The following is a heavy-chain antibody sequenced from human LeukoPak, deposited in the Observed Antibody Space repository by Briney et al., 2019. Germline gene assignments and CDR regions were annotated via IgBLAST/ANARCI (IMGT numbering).Heavy chain of an antibody. J-gene: IGHJ4*02. Sequence: GGSLRLSCAASGFNFFTYGMHWVRQAPGKGLEWVAVIWYDGSNKYYADSVKGRFTISRDNSKNTLYLQMNSLRAEDTAVYYCARGASSPYYFDYWGQGTLVTVSS. CDR1: GFNFFTYG. V-gene: IGHV3-33*01. D-gene: IGHD6-13*01. CDR2: IWYDGSNK. CDR3: ARGASSPYYFDY.